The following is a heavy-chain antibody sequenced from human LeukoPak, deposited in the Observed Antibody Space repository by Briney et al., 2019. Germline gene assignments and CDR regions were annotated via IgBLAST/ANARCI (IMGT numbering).Heavy chain of an antibody. Sequence: GESLKISCKGSGYSFTSYWIGWVRQMPGKGLEWMGIIYPGDSDTRYSPSFQGQVTISADKSISTAYLQWSSLKASDTAVYYCARQPAGWGGKPARYFDYWGQGTLVTVSS. CDR2: IYPGDSDT. J-gene: IGHJ4*02. CDR3: ARQPAGWGGKPARYFDY. V-gene: IGHV5-51*01. D-gene: IGHD7-27*01. CDR1: GYSFTSYW.